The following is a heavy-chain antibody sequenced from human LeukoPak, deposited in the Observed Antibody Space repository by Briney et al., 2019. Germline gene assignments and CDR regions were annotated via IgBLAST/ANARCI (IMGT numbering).Heavy chain of an antibody. CDR2: VFQLQTVRT. Sequence: SETLSLTCTVSGSSLSTAYYWAWFRQPPGKGLEWIATVFQLQTVRTFYNPSLESRVTKSLDTSQNQFSLNLTSVTAADTALYFCARVLNAPKFIDFWGQGTLVTVSS. V-gene: IGHV4-38-2*02. CDR1: GSSLSTAYY. CDR3: ARVLNAPKFIDF. J-gene: IGHJ4*02. D-gene: IGHD2-8*01.